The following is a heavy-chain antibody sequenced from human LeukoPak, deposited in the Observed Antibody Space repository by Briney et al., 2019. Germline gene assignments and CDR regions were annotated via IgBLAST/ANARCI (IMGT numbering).Heavy chain of an antibody. Sequence: PGESLRLSCADPSFTSSGYTMKWVRQAPGQGLEWVSSINGGSTYIYYADSLKGRFTVSRDNAKSSVSLQMNSLGDKDTSVYYCVIEGRLLDYWGQGTLVTVSS. J-gene: IGHJ4*02. CDR3: VIEGRLLDY. CDR1: SFTSSGYT. CDR2: INGGSTYI. D-gene: IGHD5-12*01. V-gene: IGHV3-21*01.